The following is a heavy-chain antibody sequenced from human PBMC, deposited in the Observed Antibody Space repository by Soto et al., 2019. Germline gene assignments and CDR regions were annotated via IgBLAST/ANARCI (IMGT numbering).Heavy chain of an antibody. Sequence: LQLQESGPGLVKPSETLSLTCTVSGGSISSSSYYWGWIRQPPGKGLEWIGSIYYSGSTCYNPSLKSRVTISVDTSKNQFSLKLSSVTAADTAVYYCARQYYYDSSGYYRDAFDIWGQGTMVTVSS. CDR3: ARQYYYDSSGYYRDAFDI. CDR2: IYYSGST. D-gene: IGHD3-22*01. V-gene: IGHV4-39*01. J-gene: IGHJ3*02. CDR1: GGSISSSSYY.